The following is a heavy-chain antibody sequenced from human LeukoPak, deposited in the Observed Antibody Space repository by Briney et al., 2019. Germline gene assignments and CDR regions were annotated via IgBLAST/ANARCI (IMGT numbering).Heavy chain of an antibody. CDR2: ISDGGDTT. J-gene: IGHJ4*02. Sequence: GGSLRLSCAASGFTFSNNGMTRVRQAPGKGMEWVTGISDGGDTTYDAGSVKGRFTVSRDNSKNILYLQMNSLGAEDTAIYYCAKTQGFFDHWGQGSLVTVSS. CDR1: GFTFSNNG. CDR3: AKTQGFFDH. V-gene: IGHV3-23*01.